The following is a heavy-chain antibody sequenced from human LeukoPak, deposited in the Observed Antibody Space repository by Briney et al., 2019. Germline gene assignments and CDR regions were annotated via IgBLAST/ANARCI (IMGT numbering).Heavy chain of an antibody. Sequence: SETLSLTCTVSGGSISSYYWSWIRQPPGKGLEWIGYIYYSGNTYYNPSLKSRVTISVDTSKNQFSLKLSSVTAADTAVYYCASNDYNNHFDYWGQGTLVTVSS. CDR2: IYYSGNT. CDR3: ASNDYNNHFDY. J-gene: IGHJ4*02. V-gene: IGHV4-59*12. CDR1: GGSISSYY. D-gene: IGHD4-11*01.